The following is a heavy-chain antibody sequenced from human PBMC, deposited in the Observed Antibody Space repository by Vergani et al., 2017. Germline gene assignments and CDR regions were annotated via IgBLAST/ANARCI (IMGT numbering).Heavy chain of an antibody. D-gene: IGHD2-15*01. CDR1: GDSVISTDYH. CDR2: MDYSGST. V-gene: IGHV4-39*01. Sequence: QVQLQESGPGLVKPSETLSLTCTVSGDSVISTDYHWGWIRQPPGKGLEWIGSMDYSGSTSYNPSLESRISISFETPKNQFSLRLTSVTAADTAVYYCASKRGACRAAYCCSYDLWGPGTLVGVSS. CDR3: ASKRGACRAAYCCSYDL. J-gene: IGHJ4*02.